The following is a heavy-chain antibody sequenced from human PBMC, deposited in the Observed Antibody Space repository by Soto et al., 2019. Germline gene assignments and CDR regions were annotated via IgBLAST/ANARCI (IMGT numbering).Heavy chain of an antibody. CDR2: ISSSSSYI. V-gene: IGHV3-21*01. CDR3: ARWFGELLLAGFDY. CDR1: GFTFSSYS. J-gene: IGHJ4*02. D-gene: IGHD3-10*01. Sequence: GGSLRLSCAASGFTFSSYSMNWVRQAPGKGLEWVSSISSSSSYIYYADSVKGRFTISRDNAKNSLYLQMNSLRAEDTAVYYCARWFGELLLAGFDYWGQGTLVTVSS.